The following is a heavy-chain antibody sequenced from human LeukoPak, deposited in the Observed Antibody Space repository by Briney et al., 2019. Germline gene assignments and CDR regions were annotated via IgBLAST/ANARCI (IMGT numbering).Heavy chain of an antibody. V-gene: IGHV3-48*03. CDR1: GFTFSSYE. CDR2: ISSSGSAI. J-gene: IGHJ6*02. Sequence: PGGSLRLSCAASGFTFSSYEMNWVRQAPGKGLEWLSYISSSGSAIYCADSVKGRFTISRDNSKNSLYLQMNSLRTEDTALYYCAKDMEGSGSSGMDVWGQGTTVTVSS. D-gene: IGHD3-10*01. CDR3: AKDMEGSGSSGMDV.